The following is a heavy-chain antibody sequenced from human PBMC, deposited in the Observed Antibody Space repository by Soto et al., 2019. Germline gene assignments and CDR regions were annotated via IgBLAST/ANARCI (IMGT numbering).Heavy chain of an antibody. Sequence: SSVKVSCKVSGYTLTELSMHWVRQAPGKGLEWMGGFDPEDGETIYAQKFQGRVTRTEDTSTDTAYMELSSLRSEDTAVYYCATADNWNVAGLLDYWGQGTLVTVSS. CDR2: FDPEDGET. CDR1: GYTLTELS. V-gene: IGHV1-24*01. J-gene: IGHJ4*02. CDR3: ATADNWNVAGLLDY. D-gene: IGHD1-20*01.